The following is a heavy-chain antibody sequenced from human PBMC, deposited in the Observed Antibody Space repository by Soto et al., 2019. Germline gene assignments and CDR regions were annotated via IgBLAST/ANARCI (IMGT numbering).Heavy chain of an antibody. CDR2: SKHRGST. D-gene: IGHD3-10*01. Sequence: SETLSLTCAVHGGSFSGYFWTWIRQAPGKGLEWIGESKHRGSTNYNPSLTSRVTISVDTSKSQFSLKLNSVTAADTAVYFCSRRGPTYSGSASHTGFIYFWGQGTLVTVSS. CDR3: SRRGPTYSGSASHTGFIYF. V-gene: IGHV4-34*01. CDR1: GGSFSGYF. J-gene: IGHJ4*02.